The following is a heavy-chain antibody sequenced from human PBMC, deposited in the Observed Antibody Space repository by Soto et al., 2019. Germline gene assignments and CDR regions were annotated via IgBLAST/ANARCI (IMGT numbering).Heavy chain of an antibody. CDR1: GGSVSSGSYY. V-gene: IGHV4-61*01. J-gene: IGHJ4*02. Sequence: PSETLSLTCTVSGGSVSSGSYYWSWIRQPPGKGLEWIGYIYYSGSTNYNPSLKSRVTISVDTSKNQFSLKLSSVTAADTAVYYCARDGGYSSGWYVYWGQGTLVTVSS. CDR3: ARDGGYSSGWYVY. D-gene: IGHD6-19*01. CDR2: IYYSGST.